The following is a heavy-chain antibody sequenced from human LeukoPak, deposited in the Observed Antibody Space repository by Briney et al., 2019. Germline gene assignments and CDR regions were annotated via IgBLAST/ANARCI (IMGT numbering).Heavy chain of an antibody. CDR2: IYYSGST. D-gene: IGHD6-19*01. CDR3: TRRPSSSGWYDY. Sequence: SETLSLTCTVSGDSVSSSYWIWMRQPPGKGLEWIGYIYYSGSTNYNPSLKSRVTISVDTSKNQFSLRVSSVTAADTAVYYCTRRPSSSGWYDYWGQGALVTVSS. V-gene: IGHV4-59*08. CDR1: GDSVSSSY. J-gene: IGHJ4*02.